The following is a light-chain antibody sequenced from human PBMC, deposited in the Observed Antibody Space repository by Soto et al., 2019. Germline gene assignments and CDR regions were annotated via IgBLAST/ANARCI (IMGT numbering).Light chain of an antibody. CDR3: QQSYSSPQMYT. Sequence: DIQMTQSPSSLSASVGDRVTITCRASQTISSSLNWYQQKPGKAPDLLIYAASNLQSGVPSRFSGSGSGSDFTLTLSSLQPEDFARYYCQQSYSSPQMYTFSQGTRLEIK. CDR1: QTISSS. CDR2: AAS. J-gene: IGKJ2*01. V-gene: IGKV1-39*01.